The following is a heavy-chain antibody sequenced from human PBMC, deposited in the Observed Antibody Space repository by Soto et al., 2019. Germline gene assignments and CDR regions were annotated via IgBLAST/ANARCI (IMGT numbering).Heavy chain of an antibody. CDR1: GFTFDAYP. CDR3: VRDDAFDL. CDR2: LAWDGGSI. Sequence: EVQLVESGGGLVQPGRSLRLSCAASGFTFDAYPMHWVRQAPGKGLEWVAGLAWDGGSIEYVDSVEGRFTISRDTAKNSLYLQISSLREADTALYYCVRDDAFDLWGQGTQVTVSS. V-gene: IGHV3-9*01. J-gene: IGHJ3*01.